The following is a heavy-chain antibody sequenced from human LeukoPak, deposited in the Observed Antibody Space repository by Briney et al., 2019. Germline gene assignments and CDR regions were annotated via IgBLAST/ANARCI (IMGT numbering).Heavy chain of an antibody. CDR1: GFTFSSYA. D-gene: IGHD5-18*01. CDR2: ISGSGGST. CDR3: AKSTAMGDFDY. J-gene: IGHJ4*02. Sequence: PGASLRLSCAASGFTFSSYAMSWVRQAPGKGLEWVSAISGSGGSTYYADSVKDGFTISRDNSKNTLYLQMNSLGAEDTAVYYCAKSTAMGDFDYWGQGTLVTVSS. V-gene: IGHV3-23*01.